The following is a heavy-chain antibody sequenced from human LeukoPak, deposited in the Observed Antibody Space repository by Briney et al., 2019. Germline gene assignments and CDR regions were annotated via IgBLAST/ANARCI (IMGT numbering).Heavy chain of an antibody. V-gene: IGHV3-9*01. CDR1: GFTFDDYA. D-gene: IGHD6-13*01. CDR3: AKASQLVNRAFDI. CDR2: ISWNSGSI. J-gene: IGHJ3*02. Sequence: PGRSLRLSCAASGFTFDDYAMHWVRQAPGKGLEWVSGISWNSGSIGYADSVKGRFTISRDNAKNSLYLQMNSLRAEDTALYYCAKASQLVNRAFDIWGQGTMVTVSS.